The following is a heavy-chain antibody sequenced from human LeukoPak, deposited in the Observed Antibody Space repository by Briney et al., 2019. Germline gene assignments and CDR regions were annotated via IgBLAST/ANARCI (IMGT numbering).Heavy chain of an antibody. CDR1: GGSISSYY. Sequence: PSETLSLTCTVSGGSISSYYWSWIRQPPGKGLEWIGYIYYSGSTNYNPSLKSRVTISVDTSKNQFSLKLSSVTAADTAVYYCARRSDYSDYWGQGTLVTVSS. V-gene: IGHV4-59*08. J-gene: IGHJ4*02. CDR2: IYYSGST. CDR3: ARRSDYSDY.